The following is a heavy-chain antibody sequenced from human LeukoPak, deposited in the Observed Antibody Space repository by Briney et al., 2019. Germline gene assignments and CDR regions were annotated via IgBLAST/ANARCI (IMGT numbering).Heavy chain of an antibody. CDR1: GVSISGSF. J-gene: IGHJ3*01. V-gene: IGHV4-59*01. CDR3: TRAGPREYSGCDL. Sequence: SETLSLTCAVSGVSISGSFWSWIRQPPGNGLEAIGYIYHDGSTKYNPSLKSRVTLSVDTSKNQFSLRLTSVTAADTAVYYCTRAGPREYSGCDLWGQGTMVTVSS. CDR2: IYHDGST. D-gene: IGHD5-12*01.